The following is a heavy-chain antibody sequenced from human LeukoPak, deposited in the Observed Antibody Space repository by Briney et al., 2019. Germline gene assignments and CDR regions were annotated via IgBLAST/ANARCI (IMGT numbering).Heavy chain of an antibody. CDR2: IYHSGTA. D-gene: IGHD3-10*01. CDR1: GYSISSGYY. J-gene: IGHJ4*02. Sequence: SETLSLTCAVSGYSISSGYYWAWIRQSPGKGLECIGSIYHSGTAYYNPSLKSRVTISVATSKNQFSLKLRSVTAADTAVYFCARERYYGSGGLFDYWGQGTLVTVSS. V-gene: IGHV4-38-2*02. CDR3: ARERYYGSGGLFDY.